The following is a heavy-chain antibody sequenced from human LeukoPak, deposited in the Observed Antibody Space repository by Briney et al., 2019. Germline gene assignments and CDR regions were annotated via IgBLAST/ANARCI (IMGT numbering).Heavy chain of an antibody. CDR1: GGSISSYY. D-gene: IGHD5-24*01. V-gene: IGHV4-59*01. CDR3: ARGYTRFSWFDY. J-gene: IGHJ4*02. CDR2: IYYSGST. Sequence: SETLSLTCTVSGGSISSYYWSWIRQPPGKGLEWIGYIYYSGSTYYNPSLKSRVTISVDTSKNQFSLKLSSVTAADTAVYYCARGYTRFSWFDYWGQGTLVTVSS.